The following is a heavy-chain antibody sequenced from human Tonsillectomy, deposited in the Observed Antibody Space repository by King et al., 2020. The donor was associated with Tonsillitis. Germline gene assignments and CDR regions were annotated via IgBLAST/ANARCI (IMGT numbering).Heavy chain of an antibody. Sequence: QLVQSGAEVKKPGSSVKVSCKASGGTFSSYAISWVRQAPGQGLEWMGGIIPIFGTANYAQKFQGRVTITADESTSTAYMELSSLRSEDTAVYYCARDLSPSTILGGGLGALFWFDPWGQGTLVTVSS. CDR1: GGTFSSYA. D-gene: IGHD3-3*01. V-gene: IGHV1-69*01. J-gene: IGHJ5*02. CDR2: IIPIFGTA. CDR3: ARDLSPSTILGGGLGALFWFDP.